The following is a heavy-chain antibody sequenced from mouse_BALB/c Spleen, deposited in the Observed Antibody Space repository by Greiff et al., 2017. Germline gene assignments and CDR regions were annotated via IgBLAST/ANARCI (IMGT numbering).Heavy chain of an antibody. Sequence: VKLVESGPGLVAPSQSLSITCTVSGFSLTSYGVHWVRQPPGKGLEWLGVIWAGGSTNYNSALMSRLSISKDNSKSQVFLKMNSLQTDDTAMYYCARDRGTVVPNYFDYWGQGTTLTVSS. CDR2: IWAGGST. CDR1: GFSLTSYG. V-gene: IGHV2-9*02. CDR3: ARDRGTVVPNYFDY. J-gene: IGHJ2*01. D-gene: IGHD1-1*01.